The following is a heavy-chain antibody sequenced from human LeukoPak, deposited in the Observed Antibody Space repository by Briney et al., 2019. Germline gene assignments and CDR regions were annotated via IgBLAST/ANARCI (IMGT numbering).Heavy chain of an antibody. V-gene: IGHV3-9*01. Sequence: GGSLRLSCAASGFTFDDYAMHWVRQAPGKGLEWVSGISWNSGSIGYADSVKGRFTISRDNAKNSLYLQMNSLRAEDTAVYYCARSRGRIAARPAYYFDYWGQGTLVTVSS. CDR2: ISWNSGSI. J-gene: IGHJ4*02. CDR3: ARSRGRIAARPAYYFDY. CDR1: GFTFDDYA. D-gene: IGHD6-6*01.